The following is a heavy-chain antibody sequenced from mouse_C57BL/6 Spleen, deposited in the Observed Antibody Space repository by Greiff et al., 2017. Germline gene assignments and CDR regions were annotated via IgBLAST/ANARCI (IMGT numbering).Heavy chain of an antibody. D-gene: IGHD1-1*01. J-gene: IGHJ1*03. V-gene: IGHV1-80*01. CDR3: ARPDYYGSSFWYFDV. CDR2: IYPGDGDT. Sequence: VQLVESGAELVKPGASVKISCKASGYAFSSYWMNWVKQRPGKGLEWIGQIYPGDGDTNYNGKFKGKATLTADKSSSTAYMQLSSLTSEDSAVYFCARPDYYGSSFWYFDVWGTGTTVTVSS. CDR1: GYAFSSYW.